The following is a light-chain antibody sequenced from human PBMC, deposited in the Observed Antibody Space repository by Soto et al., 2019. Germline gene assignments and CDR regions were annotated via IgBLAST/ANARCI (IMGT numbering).Light chain of an antibody. CDR3: CSYAGSSTDV. V-gene: IGLV2-23*01. CDR1: ISDVGNYNL. CDR2: EGS. Sequence: QSALTQPASVSGSPGQSITISCTGTISDVGNYNLVSWYQQHPGKAPKLMIYEGSKRPSGVSDRFSGSKSGNTASLTISGLQAEDEADYYCCSYAGSSTDVFGTGTKLTVL. J-gene: IGLJ1*01.